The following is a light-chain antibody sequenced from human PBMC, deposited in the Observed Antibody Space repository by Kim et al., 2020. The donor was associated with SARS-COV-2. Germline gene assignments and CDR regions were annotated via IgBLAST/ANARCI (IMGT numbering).Light chain of an antibody. CDR3: QQTYSASWT. V-gene: IGKV1-39*01. Sequence: DIQMTQSPFSLSASVGDRVTITCRASQDISRYLNWYQQKPGKAPKLLIYTASSLQSGVPSRFTGSGSETDFTLTISSLQPEDFATYYCQQTYSASWTFGQGTKVDIK. CDR2: TAS. CDR1: QDISRY. J-gene: IGKJ1*01.